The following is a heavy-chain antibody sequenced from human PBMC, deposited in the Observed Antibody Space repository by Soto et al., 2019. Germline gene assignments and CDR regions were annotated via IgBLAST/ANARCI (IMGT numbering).Heavy chain of an antibody. CDR3: ARDKVDFWSGYIYNYYGMDV. Sequence: VASVKVSCKASGYTFTSYGISWVRQAPGRGLEGMGWISAYNGNTDYAQKRQARDTMTTDTSTSTAYMELRSLRSDDTAVYYCARDKVDFWSGYIYNYYGMDVWGQGTTVTVSS. D-gene: IGHD3-3*01. J-gene: IGHJ6*02. CDR1: GYTFTSYG. CDR2: ISAYNGNT. V-gene: IGHV1-18*01.